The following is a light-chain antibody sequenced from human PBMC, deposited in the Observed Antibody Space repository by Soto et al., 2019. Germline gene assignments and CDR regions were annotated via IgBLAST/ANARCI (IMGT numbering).Light chain of an antibody. CDR1: TSNIGNNA. Sequence: QSVLTQPPSVSGAPRQRVSISCSGATSNIGNNAVNWYQQLPGKAPKLLIYFDDLIPSGVSDRFSGSKSGTSASLAISGLQSEDEADYSCAAWDDSLNVVLFGGGTKLTVL. CDR3: AAWDDSLNVVL. V-gene: IGLV1-36*01. CDR2: FDD. J-gene: IGLJ2*01.